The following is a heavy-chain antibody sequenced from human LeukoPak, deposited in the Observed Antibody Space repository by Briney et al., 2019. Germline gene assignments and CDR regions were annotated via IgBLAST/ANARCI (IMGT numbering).Heavy chain of an antibody. CDR3: ARDCTDGGGSCYGFDP. Sequence: PSETLSLTCTVSGGSISSGGYYWSWIRQHPGKGLEWIGYIYYSGSTYYNPSLKSRVTISVDTSKNQFSLKLSSVTAADTAVYYCARDCTDGGGSCYGFDPWGQGTLVTVSS. J-gene: IGHJ5*02. CDR1: GGSISSGGYY. V-gene: IGHV4-31*03. CDR2: IYYSGST. D-gene: IGHD2-15*01.